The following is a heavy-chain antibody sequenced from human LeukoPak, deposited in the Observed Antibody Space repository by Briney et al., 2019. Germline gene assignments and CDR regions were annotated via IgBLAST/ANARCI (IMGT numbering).Heavy chain of an antibody. D-gene: IGHD6-6*01. CDR1: GFTVSSNY. Sequence: GGSLRLSCAASGFTVSSNYMSWVRQAPGKGLEWVSVIYSGGSTYYADSVKGRFTISRDNSKNTLYLQMNSLRAEDTAVYYCARGGFSSIAAPWDWGQGTLVTVSS. CDR3: ARGGFSSIAAPWD. V-gene: IGHV3-53*01. J-gene: IGHJ4*02. CDR2: IYSGGST.